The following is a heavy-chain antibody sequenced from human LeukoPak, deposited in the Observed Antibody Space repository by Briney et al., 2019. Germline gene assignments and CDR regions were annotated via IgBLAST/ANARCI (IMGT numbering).Heavy chain of an antibody. Sequence: PGGSLRLSCAASGFTFSNAWMSWVRQAPGKGLEWVGRIRSKTNGGTTDYTAPVKGRFSISRDDSKNALYLQINSLKTEDTAVYYCTTDGYNYGGTFDYWGQGTLVTVSS. CDR2: IRSKTNGGTT. CDR1: GFTFSNAW. D-gene: IGHD5-18*01. CDR3: TTDGYNYGGTFDY. V-gene: IGHV3-15*05. J-gene: IGHJ4*02.